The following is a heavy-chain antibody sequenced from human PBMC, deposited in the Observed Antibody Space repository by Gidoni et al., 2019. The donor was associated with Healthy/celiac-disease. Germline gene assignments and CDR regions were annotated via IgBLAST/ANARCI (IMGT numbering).Heavy chain of an antibody. Sequence: QVQLVQSGAEVKKPGAALKVSCTASGYTLTNYGVTWVRQAPGQGLEWVGWISAYNGNTNYAQKLQGRVTMTTDTSTSTAYMELRNLRSDDTAVYYCARHYYGSGSYFWFDPWGQGTLVTVSS. CDR1: GYTLTNYG. J-gene: IGHJ5*02. CDR2: ISAYNGNT. D-gene: IGHD3-10*01. V-gene: IGHV1-18*01. CDR3: ARHYYGSGSYFWFDP.